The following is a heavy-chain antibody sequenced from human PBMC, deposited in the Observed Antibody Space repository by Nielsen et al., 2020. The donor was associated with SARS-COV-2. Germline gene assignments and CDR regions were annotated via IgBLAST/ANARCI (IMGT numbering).Heavy chain of an antibody. J-gene: IGHJ2*01. V-gene: IGHV1-18*04. Sequence: ASVKVSCKAPGYTFISYGISWVRQAPGQGLEWMGWISAFNGNTNYAQKLQGRVTMTTDTSTSTAYMELRGLRSDDTAVYYCARDHTMLRGRVLYFDLWGRGTLVTVSS. CDR2: ISAFNGNT. CDR3: ARDHTMLRGRVLYFDL. CDR1: GYTFISYG. D-gene: IGHD3-10*01.